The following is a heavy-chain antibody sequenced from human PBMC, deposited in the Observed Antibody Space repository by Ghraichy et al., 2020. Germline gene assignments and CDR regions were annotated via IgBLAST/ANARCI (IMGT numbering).Heavy chain of an antibody. CDR1: GYTFTSYD. V-gene: IGHV1-8*01. D-gene: IGHD3-3*01. CDR3: ARGGYDFWSGRRFNWFDP. J-gene: IGHJ5*02. Sequence: ASVKVSCKASGYTFTSYDINWVRQATGQGLEWMGWMNPNSGNTGYAQKFQGRVTMTRNTSISTAYMELSSLRSEDTAVYYCARGGYDFWSGRRFNWFDPWGQGTLVTVSS. CDR2: MNPNSGNT.